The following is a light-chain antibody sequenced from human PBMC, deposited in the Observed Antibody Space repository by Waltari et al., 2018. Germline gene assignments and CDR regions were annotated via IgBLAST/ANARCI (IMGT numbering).Light chain of an antibody. V-gene: IGKV1-5*03. CDR3: QQYTSFSLT. Sequence: DIKRTQSPSSLFPCIGARATFTCRASQSISSWLAWYQQKPGKAPKLLISKASTLESGVQSRFSGSGSGTEFTLTISSLQPDDFATYYCQQYTSFSLTFGGGTTVEIK. CDR1: QSISSW. CDR2: KAS. J-gene: IGKJ4*01.